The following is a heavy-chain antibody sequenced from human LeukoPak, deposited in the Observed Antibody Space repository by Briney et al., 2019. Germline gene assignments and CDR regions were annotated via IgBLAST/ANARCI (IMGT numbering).Heavy chain of an antibody. CDR1: GWTLSRYG. Sequence: GGALRVSLVCSGWTLSRYGMNGVGQASWRGGEGVWLSYARGGRTFFAGSVKGRFTISRDNSTNTLYLQMNSLRAEDTAVYYCATVRVTGITHWFDPWGQGTLVTVSS. CDR2: SYARGGRT. J-gene: IGHJ5*02. V-gene: IGHV3-23*01. CDR3: ATVRVTGITHWFDP. D-gene: IGHD1/OR15-1a*01.